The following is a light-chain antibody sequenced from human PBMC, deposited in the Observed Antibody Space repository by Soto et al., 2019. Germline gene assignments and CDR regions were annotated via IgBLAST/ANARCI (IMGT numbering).Light chain of an antibody. CDR2: DVS. CDR3: SSYTSSSTQV. CDR1: SSDVGGYNY. J-gene: IGLJ1*01. Sequence: QSALSQPASVSVSPGLSITISCTETSSDVGGYNYVSWYQQHPGKAPKLMIYDVSNRPSGVSNRFSGSKSGNTASLTISGLQAEDEADYYCSSYTSSSTQVFGTGTKVTVL. V-gene: IGLV2-14*01.